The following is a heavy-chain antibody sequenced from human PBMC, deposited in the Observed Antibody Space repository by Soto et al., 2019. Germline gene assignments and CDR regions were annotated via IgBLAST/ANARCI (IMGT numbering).Heavy chain of an antibody. CDR1: GGSISSGGYS. CDR3: ASAVGSGYSQPFDY. Sequence: QLQLQESGSGLVKPSQTLSLTCAVSGGSISSGGYSWSWIRQPPGKGLEWIGYIYHNGSTYYNPSLKIRVTISVDRSKNQFSPKLSSVTAADTAVYYCASAVGSGYSQPFDYWGQGTLVTVSS. J-gene: IGHJ4*02. CDR2: IYHNGST. D-gene: IGHD3-3*01. V-gene: IGHV4-30-2*01.